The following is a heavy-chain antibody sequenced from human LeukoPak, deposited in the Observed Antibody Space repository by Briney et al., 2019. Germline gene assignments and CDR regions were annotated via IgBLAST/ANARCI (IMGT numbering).Heavy chain of an antibody. CDR2: IYYSGNT. V-gene: IGHV4-39*07. D-gene: IGHD1-26*01. CDR1: GGSISSSSYY. CDR3: ARDDGGSTGRFDP. J-gene: IGHJ5*02. Sequence: SETLSLTCTVSGGSISSSSYYWGWIRQPPGKGLEWIGSIYYSGNTYYNPSLKSRVTISADTSKNQFSLKLNSVTAADTAVFYCARDDGGSTGRFDPWGQGTLVTVSS.